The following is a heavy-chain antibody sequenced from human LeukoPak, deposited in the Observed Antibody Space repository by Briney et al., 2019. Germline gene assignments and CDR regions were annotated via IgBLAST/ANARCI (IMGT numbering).Heavy chain of an antibody. CDR3: TTCSYSGYDSNY. Sequence: PGGSLRLSCAASGFTFSNAWMTWVRQAPGKGLEWVGRIKRKTVGGTTDYAAPVKGRFTISRDDSKATLYLQMNSLIIADTGVYYCTTCSYSGYDSNYWGQGVLVTVSS. CDR1: GFTFSNAW. CDR2: IKRKTVGGTT. V-gene: IGHV3-15*01. J-gene: IGHJ4*02. D-gene: IGHD5-12*01.